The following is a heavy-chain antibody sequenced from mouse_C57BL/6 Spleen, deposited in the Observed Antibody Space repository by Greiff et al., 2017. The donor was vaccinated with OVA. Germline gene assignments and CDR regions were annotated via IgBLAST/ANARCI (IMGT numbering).Heavy chain of an antibody. J-gene: IGHJ4*01. D-gene: IGHD1-1*01. Sequence: QVQLKESGPELVKPGASVKISCKASGYAFSSSWMNRVKQRPGKGLEWIGRIYPGDGDTNYNGKFKGKATLTADKSSSTAYMQLSSLTSEDSAVYFCARPDYYYGSSYAMDYWGQGTSVTVSS. CDR2: IYPGDGDT. CDR3: ARPDYYYGSSYAMDY. V-gene: IGHV1-82*01. CDR1: GYAFSSSW.